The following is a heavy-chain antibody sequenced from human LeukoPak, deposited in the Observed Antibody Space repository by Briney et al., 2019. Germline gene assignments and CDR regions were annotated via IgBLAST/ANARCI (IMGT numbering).Heavy chain of an antibody. J-gene: IGHJ4*02. D-gene: IGHD3-10*01. V-gene: IGHV3-48*02. CDR3: ARRTRSSESHSFDY. CDR1: GFDFSSYG. Sequence: GGSLRLSCAASGFDFSSYGMSWVRQAPGKGLEWVSYITSSGIIYYADSVKGRFTISRDNAKNSLFPQMNSLRDEDTAVYYCARRTRSSESHSFDYWGQGTLVTVSS. CDR2: ITSSGII.